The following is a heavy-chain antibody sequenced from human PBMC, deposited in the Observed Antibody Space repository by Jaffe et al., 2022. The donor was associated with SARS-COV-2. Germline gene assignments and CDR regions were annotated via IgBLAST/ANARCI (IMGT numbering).Heavy chain of an antibody. J-gene: IGHJ6*02. CDR1: GFTFSNAW. CDR2: IKSKTDGGTT. D-gene: IGHD4-17*01. CDR3: TTFDYGSKYYYYYYGMDV. V-gene: IGHV3-15*01. Sequence: EVQLVESGGGLVKPGGSLRLSCAASGFTFSNAWMSWVRQAPGKGLEWVGRIKSKTDGGTTDYAAPVKGRFTISRDDSKNTLYLQMNSLKTEDTAVYYCTTFDYGSKYYYYYYGMDVWGQGTTVTVSS.